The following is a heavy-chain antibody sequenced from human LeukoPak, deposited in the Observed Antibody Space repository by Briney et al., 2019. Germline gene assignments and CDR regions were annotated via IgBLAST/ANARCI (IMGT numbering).Heavy chain of an antibody. D-gene: IGHD2-8*01. CDR2: ISNDGYKT. J-gene: IGHJ5*02. CDR1: GFTFSSYA. Sequence: PGGSLRLSCAASGFTFSSYAMSWVRQAPGKGLEWVSSISNDGYKTAYADSVKGRFTISRDKSKNALYLQMSSLSAADTAVYYCAKQFYNNGYRWFGPWGQGTLVTVSS. CDR3: AKQFYNNGYRWFGP. V-gene: IGHV3-23*05.